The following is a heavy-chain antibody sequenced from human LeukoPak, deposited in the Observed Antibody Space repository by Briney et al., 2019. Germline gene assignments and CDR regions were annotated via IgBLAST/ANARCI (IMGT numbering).Heavy chain of an antibody. CDR2: ISSSGSTI. CDR1: GFTFSRYW. V-gene: IGHV3-48*03. Sequence: GGSLRLSCADSGFTFSRYWMTWVRQAPGKGLEWVSYISSSGSTIYYADSVKGRFTISRDNAKNSLYLQMNSLRAEDTAVYYCAELGITMIGGVWGKGTTVTISS. CDR3: AELGITMIGGV. D-gene: IGHD3-10*02. J-gene: IGHJ6*04.